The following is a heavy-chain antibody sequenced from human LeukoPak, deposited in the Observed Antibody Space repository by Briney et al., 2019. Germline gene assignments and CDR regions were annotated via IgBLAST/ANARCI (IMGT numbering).Heavy chain of an antibody. CDR1: GFTFSDYW. CDR3: AKVGTWELQRVFEN. Sequence: GGSLRLSCAASGFTFSDYWMTWVRQVPGKGLEWVANVGRDGSEENYVDSVEGRFTISRDNAKKSLDLEMNSLRVEDTALYYCAKVGTWELQRVFENWGQGTLVTVSP. D-gene: IGHD1-26*01. J-gene: IGHJ4*02. CDR2: VGRDGSEE. V-gene: IGHV3-7*01.